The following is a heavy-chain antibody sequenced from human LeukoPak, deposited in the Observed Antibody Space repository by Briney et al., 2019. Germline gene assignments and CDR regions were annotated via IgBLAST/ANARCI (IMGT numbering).Heavy chain of an antibody. J-gene: IGHJ4*02. CDR3: ARAPTHYYDSSGYYIDPYFDY. V-gene: IGHV3-11*04. CDR1: GFTFSDYY. Sequence: EGSLRLSCAASGFTFSDYYMSWIRQAPGKGLEWVSYISSSGSTIYYADSVKGRFTISRDNAKNSLYLQMNSLRAEDTAVYYCARAPTHYYDSSGYYIDPYFDYWGQGTLVTVSS. D-gene: IGHD3-22*01. CDR2: ISSSGSTI.